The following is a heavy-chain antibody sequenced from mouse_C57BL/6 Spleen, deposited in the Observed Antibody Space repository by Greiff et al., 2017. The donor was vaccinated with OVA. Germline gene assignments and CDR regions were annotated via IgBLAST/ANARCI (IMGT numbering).Heavy chain of an antibody. CDR1: GFTFSDYG. CDR3: ARSFYYYGSSPLFDY. V-gene: IGHV5-17*01. D-gene: IGHD1-1*01. Sequence: EVQLKESGGGLVKPGGSLKLSCAASGFTFSDYGMHWVRQAPEKGLEWVAYISSGSSTIYYADTVKGRFTISRDNAKNTLFLQMTSLRSEDTAMYYCARSFYYYGSSPLFDYWGQGTTLTVSS. J-gene: IGHJ2*01. CDR2: ISSGSSTI.